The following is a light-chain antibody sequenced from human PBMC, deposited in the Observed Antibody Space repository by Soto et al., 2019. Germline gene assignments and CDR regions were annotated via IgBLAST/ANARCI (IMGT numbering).Light chain of an antibody. CDR3: QSYDNRLRAV. CDR2: DVS. J-gene: IGLJ1*01. Sequence: QSALTQPRSVSGSPGQSVTISCTGTSSDVGDYNYVSWYQQHPGKAPKLMIYDVSKRPSGVPDRFSGSKSGTSASLAITGLQVEDEGNYYCQSYDNRLRAVFGSGTKVTVL. CDR1: SSDVGDYNY. V-gene: IGLV2-11*01.